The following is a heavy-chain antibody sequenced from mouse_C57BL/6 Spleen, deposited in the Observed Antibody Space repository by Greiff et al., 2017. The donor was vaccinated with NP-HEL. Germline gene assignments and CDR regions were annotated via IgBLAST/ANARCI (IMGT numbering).Heavy chain of an antibody. CDR3: AREAQALAY. CDR2: IYPGDGDP. Sequence: LVESGPELVKPGASVKISCKASGYAFSSSWMNWVKQRPGKGLEWIGRIYPGDGDPNYNGKFKGKATLTADKSSSTAYMQLSSLTSEDSAVYFCAREAQALAYWGQGTLVTVSA. CDR1: GYAFSSSW. J-gene: IGHJ3*01. D-gene: IGHD3-2*02. V-gene: IGHV1-82*01.